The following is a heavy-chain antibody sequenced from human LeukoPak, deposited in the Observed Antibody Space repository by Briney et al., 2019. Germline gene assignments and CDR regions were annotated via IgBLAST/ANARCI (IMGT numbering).Heavy chain of an antibody. CDR3: ARGAVAPTGVDY. CDR2: IYYSGDT. V-gene: IGHV4-59*01. D-gene: IGHD6-19*01. J-gene: IGHJ4*02. Sequence: SETLSLTCTVSGGSISSYYWSWIRQPPGKGLEWIGYIYYSGDTNYNPSLKSRVTVSVDTSKNQFSPKLSSVTAADTAVYYCARGAVAPTGVDYWGQGTLVTVSS. CDR1: GGSISSYY.